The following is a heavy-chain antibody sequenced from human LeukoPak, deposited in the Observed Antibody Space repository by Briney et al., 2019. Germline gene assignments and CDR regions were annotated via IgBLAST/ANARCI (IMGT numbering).Heavy chain of an antibody. CDR1: GYTFTSYY. D-gene: IGHD3-9*01. CDR2: INPSGGST. J-gene: IGHJ4*02. V-gene: IGHV1-46*01. CDR3: ARIADYDILTGYGYFDY. Sequence: ASVKVSCKASGYTFTSYYMHWVRQAPGQGLEWMGIINPSGGSTSYAQKFQGRVTMTRDTSTSTVYMELSSLRSEDTAVYYCARIADYDILTGYGYFDYWGQGTLVTVSS.